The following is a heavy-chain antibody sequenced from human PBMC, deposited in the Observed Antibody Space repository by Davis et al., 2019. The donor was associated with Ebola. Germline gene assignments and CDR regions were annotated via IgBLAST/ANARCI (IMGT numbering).Heavy chain of an antibody. Sequence: GESLKISCAASGFTFSNSGMSWVRQAPGKGLEWVSAISGSGGSTYYADSVKGRFTISRDNSKNTLYLQMNSLRAEDTAVYYCANAIAAAPITDYWGQGTLVTVSS. CDR2: ISGSGGST. D-gene: IGHD6-13*01. V-gene: IGHV3-23*01. CDR3: ANAIAAAPITDY. J-gene: IGHJ4*02. CDR1: GFTFSNSG.